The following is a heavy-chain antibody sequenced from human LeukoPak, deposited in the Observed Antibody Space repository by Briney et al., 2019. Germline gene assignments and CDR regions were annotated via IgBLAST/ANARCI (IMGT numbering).Heavy chain of an antibody. V-gene: IGHV7-4-1*02. CDR3: ARGAPVRSTSCYDY. Sequence: ASVTVSCKVSGYTFTSYAMNWVRQAPGQGLEWMGWINTNTGNPTYAQGFTGRFVFSLDTSVSTAYLQISSLKAEDTAVYYCARGAPVRSTSCYDYWGQGTLATVSS. J-gene: IGHJ4*02. CDR2: INTNTGNP. D-gene: IGHD2-2*01. CDR1: GYTFTSYA.